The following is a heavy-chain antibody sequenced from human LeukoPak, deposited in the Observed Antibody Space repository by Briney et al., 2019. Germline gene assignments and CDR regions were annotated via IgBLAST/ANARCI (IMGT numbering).Heavy chain of an antibody. CDR2: IWYDGSNK. CDR1: GFTFSSYG. J-gene: IGHJ6*02. Sequence: GGSLRLSCAASGFTFSSYGMHWVRQAPGKGREWVAVIWYDGSNKYYADSVKGRFTISRDNSKNTLYLQMNSLRAEDTAVYYCARDFPSGGTDVWGQGTTVTVSS. D-gene: IGHD3-3*01. CDR3: ARDFPSGGTDV. V-gene: IGHV3-33*01.